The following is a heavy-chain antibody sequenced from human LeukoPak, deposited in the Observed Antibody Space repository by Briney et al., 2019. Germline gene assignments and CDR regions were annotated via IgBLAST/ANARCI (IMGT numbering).Heavy chain of an antibody. J-gene: IGHJ5*02. D-gene: IGHD2-15*01. CDR3: ARVGIYCSGGSCYFNWFDP. V-gene: IGHV4-59*01. CDR1: AGYISADY. Sequence: KPSETLSLTCAVSAGYISADYWIWIRQPPGTGLEWIGYISYSGNTNYNPSLKSRVTISVDTSKNQFSLKLNSVTAADTAVYYCARVGIYCSGGSCYFNWFDPWGQGTLVTVSS. CDR2: ISYSGNT.